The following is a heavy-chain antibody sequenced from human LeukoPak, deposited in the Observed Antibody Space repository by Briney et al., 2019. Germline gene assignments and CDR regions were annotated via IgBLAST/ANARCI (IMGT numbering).Heavy chain of an antibody. D-gene: IGHD3-10*01. CDR1: GFTFSSYA. Sequence: GGSLRLSCAASGFTFSSYAMSWVRQAPGKGLEWVSAISGSGGSTYYADSVKGRFTISRDNSKNTLYLQMNSLRAEDTAVYYWAKGNTMVRGPKGAFDIWGQGTMVTVSS. V-gene: IGHV3-23*01. CDR2: ISGSGGST. CDR3: AKGNTMVRGPKGAFDI. J-gene: IGHJ3*02.